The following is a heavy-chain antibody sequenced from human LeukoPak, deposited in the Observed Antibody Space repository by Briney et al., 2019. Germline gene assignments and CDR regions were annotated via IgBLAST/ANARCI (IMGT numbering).Heavy chain of an antibody. CDR3: AKDYYYGDSTFDY. Sequence: ETLSLTCTVSGGSISSYYWSWIRQPPGKGLEWVSTISGSGGSTYYADSVKGRFAISRDNSKNTLYLQMNSLRAEDMAAYYCAKDYYYGDSTFDYWGQGTLVTVSS. V-gene: IGHV3-23*01. CDR1: GGSISSYY. CDR2: ISGSGGST. J-gene: IGHJ4*02. D-gene: IGHD4-17*01.